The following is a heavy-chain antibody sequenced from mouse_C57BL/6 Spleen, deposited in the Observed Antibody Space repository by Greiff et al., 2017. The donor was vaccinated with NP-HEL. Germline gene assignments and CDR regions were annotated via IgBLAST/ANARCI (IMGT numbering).Heavy chain of an antibody. CDR3: ARIKKIVATYFDD. V-gene: IGHV1S81*02. CDR1: GYTFTSYW. CDR2: TNPTNGRT. J-gene: IGHJ2*01. D-gene: IGHD1-1*01. Sequence: VQLQQSGAKLVKAGASVKMSCKASGYTFTSYWMHWVKQRLGQGLEWFAETNPTNGRTYYNEKFKSKATLTVDKSSSPAYMLLSGPTCEDSAVYYCARIKKIVATYFDDWGQGTTLTGSS.